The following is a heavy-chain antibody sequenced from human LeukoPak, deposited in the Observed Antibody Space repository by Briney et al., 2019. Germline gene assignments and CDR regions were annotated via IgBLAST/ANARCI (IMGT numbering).Heavy chain of an antibody. V-gene: IGHV3-48*03. CDR1: GFTFSSYE. J-gene: IGHJ6*04. D-gene: IGHD3-10*02. CDR2: TSSSGRTI. CDR3: AELGITMIGGV. Sequence: GGSLKLSCASSGFTFSSYEMNWVRQAPGKGLEWVSYTSSSGRTIYYADSVRGRFTISRDNAKNSVYLQMNRLRAEDTAVYYCAELGITMIGGVWGKGTTVTISS.